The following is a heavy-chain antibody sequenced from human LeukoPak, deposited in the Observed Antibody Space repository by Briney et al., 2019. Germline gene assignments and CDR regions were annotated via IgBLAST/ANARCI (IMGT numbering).Heavy chain of an antibody. CDR3: ARDRDYSNTEMGFDY. V-gene: IGHV1-2*02. J-gene: IGHJ4*02. CDR2: INPNSGET. Sequence: ASVKVSCKTSGYTFTDYYIHWVRQAPGQGLEWMGWINPNSGETNPAQKFQGRVTMTGDTSISTAYMELRRVTSDDTAVYYCARDRDYSNTEMGFDYWGQGTLVTVSS. CDR1: GYTFTDYY. D-gene: IGHD4-11*01.